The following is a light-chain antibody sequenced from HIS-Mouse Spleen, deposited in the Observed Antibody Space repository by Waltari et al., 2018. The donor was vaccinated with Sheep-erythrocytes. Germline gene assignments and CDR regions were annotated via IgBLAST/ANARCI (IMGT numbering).Light chain of an antibody. Sequence: QSALTQPASVSGSPGQSITISCTGTSSDVGSYNLVSCYQQHPGKAPKLILYEGSKRPSGVSNRFSGSKSGNTASLTISGLQAEDEADYYCCSYAGSSTPWVFGGGTKLTVL. V-gene: IGLV2-23*01. CDR3: CSYAGSSTPWV. CDR2: EGS. CDR1: SSDVGSYNL. J-gene: IGLJ3*02.